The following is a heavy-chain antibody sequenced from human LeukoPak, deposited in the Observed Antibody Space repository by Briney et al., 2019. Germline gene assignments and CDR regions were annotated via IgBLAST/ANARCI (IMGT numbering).Heavy chain of an antibody. J-gene: IGHJ4*01. V-gene: IGHV1-69*05. D-gene: IGHD3-22*01. Sequence: ASVRVSCKASGGTFSSYAISWVRQAPGQGLEWMGGIIPIFGTANYAQKFQGRVTITTDESTSTAYMELSSLRSEDTAVDYCARGHLGDSSGYYYGGEFDYWGQGTLVTVSS. CDR2: IIPIFGTA. CDR3: ARGHLGDSSGYYYGGEFDY. CDR1: GGTFSSYA.